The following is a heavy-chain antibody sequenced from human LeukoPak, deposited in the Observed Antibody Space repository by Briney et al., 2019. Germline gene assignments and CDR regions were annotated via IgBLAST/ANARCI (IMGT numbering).Heavy chain of an antibody. V-gene: IGHV4-34*01. CDR2: INHSGST. CDR3: ARRYASSGYAFDV. Sequence: PSETLSLTCAVYGGSFSGYYWSWIRQPPGKGLEWIGEINHSGSTNYNPSLKSRVTISVDTSKNQFSLKLSSVTAADTAVYYCARRYASSGYAFDVWGQGTMVTVSS. D-gene: IGHD6-13*01. CDR1: GGSFSGYY. J-gene: IGHJ3*01.